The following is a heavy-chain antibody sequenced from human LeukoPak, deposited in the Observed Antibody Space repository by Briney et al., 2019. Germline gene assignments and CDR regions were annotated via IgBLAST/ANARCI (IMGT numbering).Heavy chain of an antibody. CDR2: IYHSGTT. Sequence: PSETLSLTCSVSGYSISSGYYWGWIRQPPGKGLEWIGSIYHSGTTFYDPSLKSRVTILVDTSKNQFSLKLTSVTAADTAVYYCARDTYYYDSSGYQNFDYWGQGTLVTVSS. CDR1: GYSISSGYY. D-gene: IGHD3-22*01. V-gene: IGHV4-38-2*02. J-gene: IGHJ4*02. CDR3: ARDTYYYDSSGYQNFDY.